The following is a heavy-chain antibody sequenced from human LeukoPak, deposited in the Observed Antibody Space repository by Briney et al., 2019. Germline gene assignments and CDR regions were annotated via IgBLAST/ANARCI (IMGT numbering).Heavy chain of an antibody. V-gene: IGHV1-8*01. Sequence: PKASVKVSCKASGYTFTSYDFNWVRQATGQRPEWMGWMSPNSGDTGYAQKFQDRVTMTRNTSISTAYMELSSLRSDDTAVYYCARGPPNWGYDYWGPGTLVTVSS. CDR2: MSPNSGDT. CDR1: GYTFTSYD. CDR3: ARGPPNWGYDY. D-gene: IGHD7-27*01. J-gene: IGHJ4*02.